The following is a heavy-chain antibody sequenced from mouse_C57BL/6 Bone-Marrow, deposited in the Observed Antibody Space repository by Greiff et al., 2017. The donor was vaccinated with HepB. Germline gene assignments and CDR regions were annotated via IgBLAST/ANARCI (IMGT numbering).Heavy chain of an antibody. CDR3: ARHYDLDY. Sequence: EVMLVESGGGLVQPGGSLKLSCAASGFTFSDYYMYWVRQTPEKRLEWVAYISNGGGSTYYPDTVKGRFTISRDNAKNTLYLQMSRLKSEDTAMYYCARHYDLDYWGQGTTLTVSS. V-gene: IGHV5-12*01. CDR1: GFTFSDYY. J-gene: IGHJ2*01. D-gene: IGHD2-3*01. CDR2: ISNGGGST.